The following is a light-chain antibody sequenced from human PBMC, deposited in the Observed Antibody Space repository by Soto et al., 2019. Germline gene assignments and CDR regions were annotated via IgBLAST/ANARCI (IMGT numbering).Light chain of an antibody. CDR1: QRISSY. J-gene: IGKJ3*01. CDR2: AAS. V-gene: IGKV1-39*01. Sequence: DIQMTQSPSSLSASVGDRVTITCRASQRISSYLNWYQQKPGKAPKLLIYAASSLQSGVPSRFSGSGSGTDVPLTISILQPEDCATYDCQQSYSTPRFGPGTKVDIK. CDR3: QQSYSTPR.